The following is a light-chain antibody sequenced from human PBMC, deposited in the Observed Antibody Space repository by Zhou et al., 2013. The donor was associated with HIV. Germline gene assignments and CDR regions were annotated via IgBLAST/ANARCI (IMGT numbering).Light chain of an antibody. Sequence: DVVMTQSPLSLPVSLGQPASISCKSSQSLVHSDGNTYLNWFQQRPGQSPRRLIYKVSNRDSGVPDRVSGSGSGTDFTLKISRVEAEDVATYYCMQGTHWPWTFGQGTKVEIE. CDR2: KVS. V-gene: IGKV2-30*02. J-gene: IGKJ1*01. CDR3: MQGTHWPWT. CDR1: QSLVHSDGNTY.